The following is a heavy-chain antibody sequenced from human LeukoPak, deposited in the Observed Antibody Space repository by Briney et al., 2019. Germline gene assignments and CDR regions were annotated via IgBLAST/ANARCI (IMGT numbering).Heavy chain of an antibody. Sequence: PSETLSLTCIVSGGSISSGNVYWSWIRQPAGKRLEWIGRIYGTGHTKYNPSLESRVTISVDTSKNHFSLKLSSVTAADTAVYYCARRSIVVVVAATKDAFDIWGQGTMVTVSS. CDR3: ARRSIVVVVAATKDAFDI. CDR2: IYGTGHT. V-gene: IGHV4-61*02. CDR1: GGSISSGNVY. J-gene: IGHJ3*02. D-gene: IGHD2-15*01.